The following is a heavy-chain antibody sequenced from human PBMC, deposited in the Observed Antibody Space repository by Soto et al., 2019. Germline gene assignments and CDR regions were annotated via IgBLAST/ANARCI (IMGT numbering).Heavy chain of an antibody. J-gene: IGHJ5*02. CDR2: ISAYNGNT. CDR3: ARDREAARPGWFDP. Sequence: QAQLVQSGAEVNKPGASVKVSCKASGYTFTTYGISWVRQAPGRGLEWMGWISAYNGNTKDAQKIQDRVTMTTDAFTSTAYMELRSLTSDDTAVYYCARDREAARPGWFDPWGQGTLVTVSS. D-gene: IGHD6-6*01. V-gene: IGHV1-18*04. CDR1: GYTFTTYG.